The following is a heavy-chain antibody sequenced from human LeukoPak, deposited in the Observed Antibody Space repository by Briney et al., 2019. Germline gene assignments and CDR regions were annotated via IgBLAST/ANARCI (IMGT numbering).Heavy chain of an antibody. J-gene: IGHJ6*02. D-gene: IGHD5-12*01. CDR1: GGSISSYY. Sequence: PSETLSLTCTVSGGSISSYYWSWIRQPPGKGLVWIGYIYDSGSTNYNPSLKSRVTISVDTSKNQFSLKLSSVTAADTAVYYCARGGSGYDSFYYYGMDVWGQGTTVTVSS. V-gene: IGHV4-59*01. CDR2: IYDSGST. CDR3: ARGGSGYDSFYYYGMDV.